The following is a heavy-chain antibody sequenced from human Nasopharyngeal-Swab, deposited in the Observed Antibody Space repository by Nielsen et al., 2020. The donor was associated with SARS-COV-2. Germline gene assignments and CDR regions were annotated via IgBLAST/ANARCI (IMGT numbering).Heavy chain of an antibody. V-gene: IGHV3-23*01. D-gene: IGHD4-17*01. Sequence: GGSLRLSCAASGFTFSSYAMSWVRQAPGKGLEWVSAISGSGGSTYYADSVKGRFTISRDNSKNTLYLQMNSLRAEDTAVYYCAKYYGDYPYYYYMDVWGKGTTATVSS. CDR2: ISGSGGST. CDR1: GFTFSSYA. J-gene: IGHJ6*03. CDR3: AKYYGDYPYYYYMDV.